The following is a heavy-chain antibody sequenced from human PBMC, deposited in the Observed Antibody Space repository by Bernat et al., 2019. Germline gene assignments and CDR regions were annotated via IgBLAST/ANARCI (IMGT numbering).Heavy chain of an antibody. CDR2: IKSKANSGTT. J-gene: IGHJ4*02. V-gene: IGHV3-15*07. Sequence: EVQLVESGGGLAKPGGSLRLSCATSGFTFNNAWMHWVRQAPGKGLEWVGRIKSKANSGTTEYASPGKGRFTSTREDSKNTLYLQMNSLRIEDTAVYYCTSYPYGDGWYAFDYWGQGTLVTVSS. CDR1: GFTFNNAW. CDR3: TSYPYGDGWYAFDY. D-gene: IGHD6-19*01.